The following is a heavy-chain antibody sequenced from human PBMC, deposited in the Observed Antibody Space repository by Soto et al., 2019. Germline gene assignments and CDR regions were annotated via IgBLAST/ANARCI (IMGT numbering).Heavy chain of an antibody. D-gene: IGHD2-15*01. CDR2: ISGSGGST. CDR1: GFSFSSYA. Sequence: GSLRLSCAGPGFSFSSYAMSWVRQAPGKGLEWVSAISGSGGSTYYADSVKGRFTISRDNSKNTLYLQMNSLRAEDTAVYYCAKDLDKSHCSGSSCYFGYWGRGTLVTVSS. V-gene: IGHV3-23*01. J-gene: IGHJ4*02. CDR3: AKDLDKSHCSGSSCYFGY.